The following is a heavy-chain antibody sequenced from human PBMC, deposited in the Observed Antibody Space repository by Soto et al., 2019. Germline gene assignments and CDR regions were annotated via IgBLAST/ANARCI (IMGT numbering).Heavy chain of an antibody. V-gene: IGHV3-30*18. D-gene: IGHD2-15*01. CDR1: GFTFSSYG. J-gene: IGHJ4*02. CDR2: ISYDGSNK. CDR3: AKAPPPYCSGGSCYYFDY. Sequence: GGSLRLSCAASGFTFSSYGMHWVRQAPGKGLEWVAVISYDGSNKYYADSVKGRFTISRDNSKNTLYLQMNSLRAEDTAVYYCAKAPPPYCSGGSCYYFDYWGQGTLVTVSS.